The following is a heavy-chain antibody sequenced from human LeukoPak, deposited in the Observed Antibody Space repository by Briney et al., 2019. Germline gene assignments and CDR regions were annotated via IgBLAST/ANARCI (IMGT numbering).Heavy chain of an antibody. V-gene: IGHV4-34*01. CDR3: ARGGRRSNSYGYYVY. CDR1: GGSFSGYY. Sequence: EPSETLSLTCAVYGGSFSGYYWSWIRQSPGKGLEWIGEINHSGSTNYNPSLKSRVTISVDTSKNQFSLKLSSVTAADTAVYYCARGGRRSNSYGYYVYWGQGTLVTVSS. D-gene: IGHD5-18*01. CDR2: INHSGST. J-gene: IGHJ4*02.